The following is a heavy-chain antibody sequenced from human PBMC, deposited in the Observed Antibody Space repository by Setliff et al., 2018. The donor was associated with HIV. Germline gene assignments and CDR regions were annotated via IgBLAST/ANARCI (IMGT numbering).Heavy chain of an antibody. CDR2: MNPNSGNT. J-gene: IGHJ3*02. CDR1: GYTFSSYD. D-gene: IGHD2-21*01. V-gene: IGHV1-8*02. Sequence: ASVKVSCKASGYTFSSYDINWVRQATGQGLEWMGWMNPNSGNTGYAQKFQGRVTMTRNTAISTAYMELRRLKSEDTAVYYCATSTLGWSDDAFDIWGQGTTVT. CDR3: ATSTLGWSDDAFDI.